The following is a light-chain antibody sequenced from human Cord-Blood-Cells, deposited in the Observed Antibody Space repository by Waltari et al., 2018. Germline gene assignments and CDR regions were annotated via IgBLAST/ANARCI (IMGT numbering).Light chain of an antibody. J-gene: IGKJ2*03. Sequence: DIVMTQSPDSLAVSLGERATINCKSSQSVLYSTNNKNYLAWYQKKPGQPPKLLIYWASTRESGVPDRCSGSGSGTDFTLTSSSLQDEDVAVYYCQQYYSTHSFGQGTKLEIK. CDR3: QQYYSTHS. CDR1: QSVLYSTNNKNY. V-gene: IGKV4-1*01. CDR2: WAS.